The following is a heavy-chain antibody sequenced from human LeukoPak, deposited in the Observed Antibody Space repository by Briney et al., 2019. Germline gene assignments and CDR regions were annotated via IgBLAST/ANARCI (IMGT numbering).Heavy chain of an antibody. D-gene: IGHD3-22*01. V-gene: IGHV1-46*01. CDR2: INPSGGST. CDR3: ARARGDSSGYYVYYYYGMDV. Sequence: ASVKVSCKASGYTFTSYYMHWVRQAPGQGLEWMGIINPSGGSTSYAQKFQGRVTMTRDTSTSTVYMELSSLRSEDTAVYYCARARGDSSGYYVYYYYGMDVWSQGTTVTVSS. J-gene: IGHJ6*02. CDR1: GYTFTSYY.